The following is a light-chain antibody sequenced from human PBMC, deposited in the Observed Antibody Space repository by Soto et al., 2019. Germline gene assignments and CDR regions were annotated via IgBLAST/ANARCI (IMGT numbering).Light chain of an antibody. CDR3: CSYAGSYTWV. CDR2: DVT. CDR1: SSDVGGYNY. J-gene: IGLJ1*01. Sequence: QSVLTQPRSVSGSPGQSVTISCTGTSSDVGGYNYVSWYEQHPVKAPKLMIYDVTKRPSGVPDRFSCSKSGNTASLTISGLQAEDAADYYCCSYAGSYTWVFGTGTKLTVL. V-gene: IGLV2-11*01.